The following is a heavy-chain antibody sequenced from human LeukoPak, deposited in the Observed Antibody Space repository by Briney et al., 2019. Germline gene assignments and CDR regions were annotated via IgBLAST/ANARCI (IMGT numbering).Heavy chain of an antibody. V-gene: IGHV3-48*01. CDR2: ITLSSSTI. CDR1: GFNFNNYN. Sequence: GGSLRLSCVASGFNFNNYNMNWVRQAPGKGLEWVSYITLSSSTIYYADSVKGRFTISRDNAKNSVYLQMDSLRAEDTAVYYCARSDSGAGEFDYWGQGTLVTVSS. CDR3: ARSDSGAGEFDY. J-gene: IGHJ4*02.